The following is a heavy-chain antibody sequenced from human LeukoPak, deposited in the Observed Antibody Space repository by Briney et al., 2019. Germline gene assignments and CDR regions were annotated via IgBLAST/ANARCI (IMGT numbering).Heavy chain of an antibody. D-gene: IGHD3-16*02. CDR2: IYYSGST. CDR3: ARGYTGYFDH. CDR1: GGSISSYY. Sequence: SETLSLTCAVSGGSISSYYWIWIRQPPGKGLEWIGYIYYSGSTTYNPSLNSRVTISLDTSKNQFSLKLSSVTAADTAVYYCARGYTGYFDHWGQGTLVTVSS. V-gene: IGHV4-59*01. J-gene: IGHJ4*02.